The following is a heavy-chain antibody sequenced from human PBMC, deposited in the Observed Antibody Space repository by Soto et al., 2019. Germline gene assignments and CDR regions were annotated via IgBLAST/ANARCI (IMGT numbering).Heavy chain of an antibody. V-gene: IGHV4-34*01. CDR1: GGSFSGYY. D-gene: IGHD2-2*01. J-gene: IGHJ6*03. CDR2: INHSGST. CDR3: ARGPTPPRIVVVPDAPRGIMDV. Sequence: PSETLSLTCAVYGGSFSGYYWSWIRQPPGKGLEWIGEINHSGSTNYNPSLKSRVTISVDTSKNQFSLKLSSVTAADTAVYYCARGPTPPRIVVVPDAPRGIMDVWGKGTTVTVSS.